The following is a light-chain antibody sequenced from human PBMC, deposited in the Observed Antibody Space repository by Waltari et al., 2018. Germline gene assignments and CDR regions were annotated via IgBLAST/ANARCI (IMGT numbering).Light chain of an antibody. CDR2: KAS. V-gene: IGKV1-5*03. J-gene: IGKJ1*01. Sequence: CRASQNINYLLAWYQQKPGKAPKLLIYKASNLESGVPSRFSGSGSGTEFTLTISSLQPDDFATYYCQQYNNYSGTFGQGTKVEIK. CDR1: QNINYL. CDR3: QQYNNYSGT.